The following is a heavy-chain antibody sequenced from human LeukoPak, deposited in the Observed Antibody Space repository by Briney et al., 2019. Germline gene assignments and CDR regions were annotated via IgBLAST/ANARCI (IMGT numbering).Heavy chain of an antibody. CDR3: ARGGPYGGHRLDGFDS. V-gene: IGHV3-21*01. D-gene: IGHD4-23*01. J-gene: IGHJ4*02. CDR2: ISDRSSDI. Sequence: TPGGSLRLSCAASGFTFSSYAMNWARQAPGKGLEWVSSISDRSSDIYYEDSVKGRFTISRDDAKNSLYLQMNSLRVDDTAVYFCARGGPYGGHRLDGFDSWGQGTLVTVSS. CDR1: GFTFSSYA.